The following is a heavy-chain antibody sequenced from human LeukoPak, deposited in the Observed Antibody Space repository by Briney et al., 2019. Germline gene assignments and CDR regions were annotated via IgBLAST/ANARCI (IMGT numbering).Heavy chain of an antibody. CDR1: GYSISSGYY. J-gene: IGHJ6*03. Sequence: SETLSLTCTVSGYSISSGYYWGWIRQPPGKGLEWIGSIYHSGSTYYNPSLKSRVTISVDTSKNQFSLKLSSVTAADTAVYYCARVGATTSFYYYYYMDVWGKGTTVTVSS. CDR3: ARVGATTSFYYYYYMDV. D-gene: IGHD1-26*01. V-gene: IGHV4-38-2*02. CDR2: IYHSGST.